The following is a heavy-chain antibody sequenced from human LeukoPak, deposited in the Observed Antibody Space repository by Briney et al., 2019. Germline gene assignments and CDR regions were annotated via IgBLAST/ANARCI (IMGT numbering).Heavy chain of an antibody. CDR3: GAQQLGTYNWFDP. CDR2: IYHSGST. V-gene: IGHV4-30-2*01. Sequence: PSETLSLTCAVSGGSISSGGYSWSWIRQPPGKGLEWIGYIYHSGSTYYNPSLKSRVTISVDRSKNQFSLKLSSVTAADTAVYYCGAQQLGTYNWFDPWGQGTLVTVSS. J-gene: IGHJ5*02. CDR1: GGSISSGGYS. D-gene: IGHD6-13*01.